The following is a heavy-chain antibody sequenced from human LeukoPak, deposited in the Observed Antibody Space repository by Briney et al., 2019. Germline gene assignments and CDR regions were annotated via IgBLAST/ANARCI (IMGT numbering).Heavy chain of an antibody. CDR3: ARDRDLYSSGWYIDY. V-gene: IGHV4-4*02. Sequence: SGTLSLTCAVSGGSISSSNWWSWVRQPPGKGREWIGEIYHSGSTNYNPSLKSRVTISVDKSKNQFSLKLSSVTAADTAVYYCARDRDLYSSGWYIDYWGQGTLVTVSS. CDR1: GGSISSSNW. D-gene: IGHD6-19*01. J-gene: IGHJ4*02. CDR2: IYHSGST.